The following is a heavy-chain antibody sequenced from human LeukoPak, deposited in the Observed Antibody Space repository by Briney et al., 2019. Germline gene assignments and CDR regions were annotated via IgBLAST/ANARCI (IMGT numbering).Heavy chain of an antibody. D-gene: IGHD3-10*02. CDR2: MYRSHST. J-gene: IGHJ4*02. CDR3: ARVNNYVFDY. V-gene: IGHV3-53*01. CDR1: GFTVRSNY. Sequence: GGSLRLSCVVCGFTVRSNYMRWVRQAPGKGLEWVSVMYRSHSTNYSDSVRGRFTISRDNSKNTLHLQVNSLRAEDTAVYYCARVNNYVFDYWGQGTLVTVSS.